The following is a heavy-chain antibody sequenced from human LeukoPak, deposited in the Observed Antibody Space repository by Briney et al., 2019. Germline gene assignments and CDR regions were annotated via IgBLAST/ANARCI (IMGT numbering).Heavy chain of an antibody. CDR3: AIAECEFDY. J-gene: IGHJ4*02. Sequence: ASVKVSCKASGYTFTSYDMHWVRQAPGQGLEWMGIIYPSGRSIDYAQKFQGRLTITRDTSTSTVYLELSSLRSEDTAVYYCAIAECEFDYWGQGTLVTVSS. CDR1: GYTFTSYD. D-gene: IGHD3-3*01. CDR2: IYPSGRSI. V-gene: IGHV1-46*01.